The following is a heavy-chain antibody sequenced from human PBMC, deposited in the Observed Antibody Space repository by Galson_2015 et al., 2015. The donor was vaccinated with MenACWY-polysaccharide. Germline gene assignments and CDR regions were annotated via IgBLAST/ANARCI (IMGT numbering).Heavy chain of an antibody. J-gene: IGHJ6*02. V-gene: IGHV3-11*01. CDR3: ARGHYGLDV. CDR1: GFSLGAWY. CDR2: ISKSGDST. Sequence: SLRLSCAASGFSLGAWYMSWIRQAPGKGLEWLSYISKSGDSTYYGDSVKGRFAISRDNAKNSLYLQLNSLEVEDTAIYYCARGHYGLDVWGQGTTVTVSS.